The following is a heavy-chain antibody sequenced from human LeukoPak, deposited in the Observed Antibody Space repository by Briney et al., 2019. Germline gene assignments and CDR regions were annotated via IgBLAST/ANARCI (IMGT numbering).Heavy chain of an antibody. V-gene: IGHV4-61*08. CDR2: VYYSGRT. J-gene: IGHJ5*02. CDR1: GDSVRSDAYY. CDR3: ARGNIVVVTAISWFDP. D-gene: IGHD2-21*02. Sequence: PSETLSLTCSVSGDSVRSDAYYWGWIRQPPGKGLEWIGFVYYSGRTNYNASLKSRVTISVDTSKNQFSLKLSSVTAADTAVYYCARGNIVVVTAISWFDPWGQGTLVTVSS.